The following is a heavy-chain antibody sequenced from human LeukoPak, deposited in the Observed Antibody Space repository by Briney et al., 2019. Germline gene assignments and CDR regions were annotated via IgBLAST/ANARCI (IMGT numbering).Heavy chain of an antibody. D-gene: IGHD5-18*01. Sequence: PGGSLRLSCAASGFTFSSYSMNWVRQAPGKGLEWVSSISSSSSYIYYADSVKGRFTISRDNAKNSLYLQMNSLRAEDTAVYYCAKVVTAMVPYYYGMDVWGQGTTVTVSS. V-gene: IGHV3-21*04. CDR2: ISSSSSYI. CDR3: AKVVTAMVPYYYGMDV. J-gene: IGHJ6*02. CDR1: GFTFSSYS.